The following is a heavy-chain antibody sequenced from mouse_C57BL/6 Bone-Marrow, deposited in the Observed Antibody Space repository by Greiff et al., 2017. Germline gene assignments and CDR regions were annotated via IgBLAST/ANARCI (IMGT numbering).Heavy chain of an antibody. J-gene: IGHJ4*01. CDR3: TRRNYYGSRRAMDY. D-gene: IGHD1-1*01. CDR1: GFNIKDDY. CDR2: IDPENGDT. V-gene: IGHV14-4*01. Sequence: EVQLQQSGAELVRPGASVKLSCTASGFNIKDDYMHWVKQRPEQGLEWIGWIDPENGDTEYASKFQGKATITADTSSNTAYLQLSSLTSEDTAVYYCTRRNYYGSRRAMDYWGQGTSVTVSS.